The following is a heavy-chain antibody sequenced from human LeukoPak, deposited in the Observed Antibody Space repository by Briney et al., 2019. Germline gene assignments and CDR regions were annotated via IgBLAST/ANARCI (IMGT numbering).Heavy chain of an antibody. J-gene: IGHJ3*02. D-gene: IGHD6-13*01. CDR1: GFTFSDYY. CDR3: ARDHPPRDSTYAFDI. Sequence: GGSLRLSCAASGFTFSDYYMSWIRQAPGKGLEWVSYISSSGSTIYYADSVKGRFTISRDNAKNSLYLQMNSLRAEDTAVYYCARDHPPRDSTYAFDIWGQGTMVTVSS. CDR2: ISSSGSTI. V-gene: IGHV3-11*01.